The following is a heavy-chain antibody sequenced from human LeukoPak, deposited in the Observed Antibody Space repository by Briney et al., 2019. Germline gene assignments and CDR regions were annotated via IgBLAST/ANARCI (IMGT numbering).Heavy chain of an antibody. D-gene: IGHD6-6*01. J-gene: IGHJ3*02. CDR3: AREVAYSSFFEAFDI. V-gene: IGHV3-33*01. Sequence: GRSLRLSCAASSGLLFSSHGMHLVRQAPGKGLEWVAVIWYDGSNKYYTDSVKGRFTISRDDSKNTLYLQMNSLRAEDTAVYYCAREVAYSSFFEAFDIWGQGTMVTVSS. CDR1: GLLFSSHG. CDR2: IWYDGSNK.